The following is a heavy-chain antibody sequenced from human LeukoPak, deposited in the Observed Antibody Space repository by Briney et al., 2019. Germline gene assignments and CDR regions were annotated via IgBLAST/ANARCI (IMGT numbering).Heavy chain of an antibody. Sequence: PGGSLRLSCAASGFTFSSYAMSWVRQAPGKGLEWVSAISGSGGSTYYADSVKGRFTISRDNAKNSLYLQMNSLRAEDTALYYCAKATDMTTVPIGEYYFDYWGQGTLVTVSS. CDR1: GFTFSSYA. CDR3: AKATDMTTVPIGEYYFDY. CDR2: ISGSGGST. V-gene: IGHV3-23*01. J-gene: IGHJ4*02. D-gene: IGHD4-17*01.